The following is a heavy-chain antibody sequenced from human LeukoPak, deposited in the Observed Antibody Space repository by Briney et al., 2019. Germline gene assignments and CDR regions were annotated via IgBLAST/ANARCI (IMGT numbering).Heavy chain of an antibody. CDR1: GGSFSGYY. J-gene: IGHJ3*02. CDR3: ATRRYSSGWWRDAFDI. CDR2: INHSGTT. V-gene: IGHV4-34*01. D-gene: IGHD6-19*01. Sequence: SXTRXXTCAVYGGSFSGYYWSGSRQPPGKGVXWIGEINHSGTTNYTPSLNSRVTISVDTSKNHFSLKLSSVPAADTAVYYCATRRYSSGWWRDAFDIWGQGTMVTVSS.